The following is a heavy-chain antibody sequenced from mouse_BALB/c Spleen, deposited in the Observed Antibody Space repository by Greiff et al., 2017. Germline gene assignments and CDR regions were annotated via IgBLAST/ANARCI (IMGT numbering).Heavy chain of an antibody. CDR1: GYTFTSYW. J-gene: IGHJ4*01. D-gene: IGHD1-1*01. CDR3: TRETTVVDYYAMDY. CDR2: IYPGNSDT. V-gene: IGHV1-5*01. Sequence: VQLKESGTVLARPGASVKMSCKASGYTFTSYWMHWVKQRPGQGLEWIGAIYPGNSDTSYNQKFKGKAKLTAVTSTSTAYMELSSLTNEDSAVYYCTRETTVVDYYAMDYWGQGTSVTVSS.